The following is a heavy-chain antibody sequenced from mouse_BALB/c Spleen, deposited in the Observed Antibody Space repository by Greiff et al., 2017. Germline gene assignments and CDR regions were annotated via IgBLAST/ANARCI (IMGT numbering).Heavy chain of an antibody. J-gene: IGHJ2*01. Sequence: VQLQQSGPGLVAPSQSLSITCTVSGFSLTSYDISWIRQPPGKGLEWLGVIWTGGGTNYNSAFMSRLSISKDNSKSQVFLKMNSLQTDDTAIYYCVRYKADYYGSSYGYYFDYWGQGTTLTVSS. CDR3: VRYKADYYGSSYGYYFDY. D-gene: IGHD1-1*01. V-gene: IGHV2-9-2*01. CDR2: IWTGGGT. CDR1: GFSLTSYD.